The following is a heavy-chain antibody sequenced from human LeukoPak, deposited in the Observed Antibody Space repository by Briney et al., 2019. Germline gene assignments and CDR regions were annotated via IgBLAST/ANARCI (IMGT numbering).Heavy chain of an antibody. J-gene: IGHJ1*01. D-gene: IGHD5-12*01. CDR3: ASGYSAYDWGIEYFQH. V-gene: IGHV4-59*12. CDR1: GGSISSYY. CDR2: IYYSGST. Sequence: SETLSLTCTVSGGSISSYYWSWIRQPPGKGLEWIGYIYYSGSTNYNPSLKSRVIISVDTSKNQFSLKLSSVTAADTAVYYCASGYSAYDWGIEYFQHWGQGTLVTVSS.